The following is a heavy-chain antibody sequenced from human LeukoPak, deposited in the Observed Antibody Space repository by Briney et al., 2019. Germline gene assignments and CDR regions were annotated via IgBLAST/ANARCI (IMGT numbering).Heavy chain of an antibody. CDR2: INPNTGDT. CDR1: GYTFTGYH. CDR3: AREYIVGATIYYFDY. V-gene: IGHV1-2*02. J-gene: IGHJ4*02. D-gene: IGHD1-26*01. Sequence: ASVKVSCKASGYTFTGYHMHWVRQAPGQGLEWMGWINPNTGDTNYAQKFQGRVTMTRDTSINTASMELSSLRSDDTAVYYCAREYIVGATIYYFDYWGQGTLVTVSS.